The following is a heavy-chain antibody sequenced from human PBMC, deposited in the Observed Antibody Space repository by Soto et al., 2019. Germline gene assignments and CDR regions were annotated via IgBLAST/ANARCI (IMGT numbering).Heavy chain of an antibody. CDR3: AKKDGTDGYYDAFDI. J-gene: IGHJ3*02. CDR2: ISGGRDST. CDR1: GFTFSNYA. Sequence: EVQLLESGGGLVQPGGSLRLSCTASGFTFSNYAVSWVRQAPGKGLEWVSSISGGRDSTYYADSVKGRFTISRDNSKNTLYLQMDSLRGEDTALYYCAKKDGTDGYYDAFDIWGRGTMVTVSS. D-gene: IGHD3-22*01. V-gene: IGHV3-23*01.